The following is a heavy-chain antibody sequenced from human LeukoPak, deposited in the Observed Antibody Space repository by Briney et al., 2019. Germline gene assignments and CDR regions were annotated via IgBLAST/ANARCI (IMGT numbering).Heavy chain of an antibody. CDR1: GFTFSSYN. CDR3: ARERRDYGFDY. CDR2: ISSSSSYI. J-gene: IGHJ4*02. Sequence: GSLRLSCAASGFTFSSYNMNWVRQAPGEGLEWVSSISSSSSYIYYADSVKGRFTTSRDNAKNSLYLQMNSLRAEDTAVYYCARERRDYGFDYWGQGTLVTVSS. D-gene: IGHD4-17*01. V-gene: IGHV3-21*01.